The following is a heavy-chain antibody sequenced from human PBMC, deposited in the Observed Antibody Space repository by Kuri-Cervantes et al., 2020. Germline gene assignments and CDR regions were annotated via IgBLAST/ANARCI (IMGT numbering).Heavy chain of an antibody. V-gene: IGHV4-30-4*01. CDR3: ARDFGYGDYGEAFDI. D-gene: IGHD4-17*01. J-gene: IGHJ3*02. CDR2: IYYSGST. CDR1: GGSISSGDYY. Sequence: LRLSCTVSGGSISSGDYYWSWIRQPPGKGLEWIGYIYYSGSTNYNPSLKSRLTISLDTSKNQFSLKLSSVTAADTAVYYCARDFGYGDYGEAFDIWGQGTMVTVSS.